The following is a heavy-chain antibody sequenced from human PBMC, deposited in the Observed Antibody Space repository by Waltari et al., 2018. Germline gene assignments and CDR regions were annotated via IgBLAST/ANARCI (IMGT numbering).Heavy chain of an antibody. CDR2: IPSSGHI. D-gene: IGHD1-20*01. V-gene: IGHV4-4*07. CDR1: GDSINNYY. CDR3: ARDVGSGIDYWYKY. Sequence: QVQLQESGPGLVKPSETLTLTCTVFGDSINNYYWSWIRQPAGTALEWLVRIPSSGHIDYNPSLESRVTVAMDRSRNQFSLRLTSVTAADTAVYYCARDVGSGIDYWYKYWGQGTLVTVSP. J-gene: IGHJ4*02.